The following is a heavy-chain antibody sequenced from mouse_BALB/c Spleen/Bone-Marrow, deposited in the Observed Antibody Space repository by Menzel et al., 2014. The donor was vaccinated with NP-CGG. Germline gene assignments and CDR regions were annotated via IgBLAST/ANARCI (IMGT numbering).Heavy chain of an antibody. J-gene: IGHJ2*01. Sequence: VKLMESGAELVKPGASVKLSCKASGYTFTSYWMHWVKQRPGQGLEWIGEIDPSTGRTDYNKKFKSQAALTVDKSSSTAYMHLSSLTSEDSAVYYCAGINGYDYWGQGTTLTVSS. D-gene: IGHD2-2*01. V-gene: IGHV1S81*02. CDR1: GYTFTSYW. CDR3: AGINGYDY. CDR2: IDPSTGRT.